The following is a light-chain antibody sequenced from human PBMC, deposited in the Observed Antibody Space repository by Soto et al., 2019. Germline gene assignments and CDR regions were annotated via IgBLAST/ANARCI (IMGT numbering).Light chain of an antibody. Sequence: DIQMTQSPSTLSASVGDRVTITCRASQGTSTYLAWYQQKPGKAPKLLIYDASTLQSGVPSRFSGSGSGPEITLTISSLQPEDFATSYCQQLNSYPRWTFGQGTKVDIK. CDR3: QQLNSYPRWT. CDR1: QGTSTY. CDR2: DAS. J-gene: IGKJ1*01. V-gene: IGKV1-9*01.